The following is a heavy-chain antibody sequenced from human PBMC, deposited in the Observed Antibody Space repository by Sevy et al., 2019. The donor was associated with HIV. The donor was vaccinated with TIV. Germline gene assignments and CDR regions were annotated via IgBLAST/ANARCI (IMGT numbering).Heavy chain of an antibody. CDR3: AREWRTKPHDY. J-gene: IGHJ4*02. Sequence: GGSLRLSCAASGFTFSKYSMSWVRQPPGKGLEWVSTLYLGWGEINYADSVKGRFTISRDNSKSSVYLQMNNLRPADTAVYYCAREWRTKPHDYWGQGTLVTVSS. CDR1: GFTFSKYS. V-gene: IGHV3-23*01. D-gene: IGHD2-8*01. CDR2: LYLGWGEI.